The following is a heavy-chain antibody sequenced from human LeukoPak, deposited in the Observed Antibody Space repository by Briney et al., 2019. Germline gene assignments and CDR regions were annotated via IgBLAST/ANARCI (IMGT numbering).Heavy chain of an antibody. CDR3: AKGVGPNAYDCYSMDV. CDR2: ISGSGGST. Sequence: PGGSLRLSCAASGFTFSSYVMSWVRQAPGKGLEWVSAISGSGGSTYYADSVKGRFTISRDNFKNTLYLQMNSLRAEDTAVYYCAKGVGPNAYDCYSMDVWGKGTTVTVTS. D-gene: IGHD1-26*01. V-gene: IGHV3-23*01. J-gene: IGHJ6*03. CDR1: GFTFSSYV.